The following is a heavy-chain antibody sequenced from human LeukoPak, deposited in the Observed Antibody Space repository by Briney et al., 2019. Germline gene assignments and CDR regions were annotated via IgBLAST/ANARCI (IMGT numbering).Heavy chain of an antibody. Sequence: SETLSLTCSVSGGSVSSSNYYWGWIRQPPGKGLEWIGAIYYSGSTYYNPSLKSRVTISVDTSKNQFSLKLSSVTAADTAVYYCAGAYYDFWSGYYRWGQGTLVTVSS. J-gene: IGHJ4*02. CDR2: IYYSGST. CDR1: GGSVSSSNYY. V-gene: IGHV4-39*01. CDR3: AGAYYDFWSGYYR. D-gene: IGHD3-3*01.